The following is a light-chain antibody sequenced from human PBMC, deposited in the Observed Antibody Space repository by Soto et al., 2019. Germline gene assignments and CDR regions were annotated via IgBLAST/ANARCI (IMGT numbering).Light chain of an antibody. J-gene: IGKJ1*01. Sequence: EIVLTQSPGTLSLSPGERATLSFRASQSVSSSYLAWYQQKPGQAPRLLIYGASNRATGIPDRFSGRGSGTDFTLTISSLQPDDFATYYCQHYNSYSEAFGQGTKVDIK. CDR3: QHYNSYSEA. CDR1: QSVSSSY. V-gene: IGKV3-20*01. CDR2: GAS.